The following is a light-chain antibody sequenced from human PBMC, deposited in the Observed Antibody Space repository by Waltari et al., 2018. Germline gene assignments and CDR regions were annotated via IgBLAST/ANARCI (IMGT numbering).Light chain of an antibody. CDR2: GAS. CDR3: LQYNNWPPWT. CDR1: QSVSSS. J-gene: IGKJ1*01. Sequence: EVVMTQSPATLAVSPGERATLSCRASQSVSSSLAWYQQKPGQTPRLLIYGASTRATGIPVRFCGSGSGTEFTLTISSLQSEDFAVYYCLQYNNWPPWTFGQGTKVEIK. V-gene: IGKV3-15*01.